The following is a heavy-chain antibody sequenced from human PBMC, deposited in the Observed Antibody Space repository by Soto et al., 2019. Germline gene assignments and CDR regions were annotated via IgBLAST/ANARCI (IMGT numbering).Heavy chain of an antibody. CDR2: IFYLGSS. J-gene: IGHJ5*02. CDR3: ARHSLALRKNNWFDP. D-gene: IGHD3-3*02. V-gene: IGHV4-39*01. CDR1: GDSIISGDFY. Sequence: SETLSLTCTVSGDSIISGDFYWGGVRQPPGKGLEWIGSIFYLGSSYYNPSLKSRVTMSVDTSKNQFSLRLRSVTAADTALYFCARHSLALRKNNWFDPWGQGIMVTVSS.